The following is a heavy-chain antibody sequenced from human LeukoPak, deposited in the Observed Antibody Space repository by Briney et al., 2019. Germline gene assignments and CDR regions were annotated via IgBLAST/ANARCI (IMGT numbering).Heavy chain of an antibody. V-gene: IGHV3-23*01. CDR2: ISGSGGST. D-gene: IGHD1-26*01. Sequence: GGSLRLSCAASGFTFSSYAMSWVRQAPGKGLEWVSAISGSGGSTYCADSVKGRFTISRDNSKNTLYLQMNSLRAEDTAVYYCAKDRLIVGAARYYFDYWGQGTLVTVFS. J-gene: IGHJ4*02. CDR1: GFTFSSYA. CDR3: AKDRLIVGAARYYFDY.